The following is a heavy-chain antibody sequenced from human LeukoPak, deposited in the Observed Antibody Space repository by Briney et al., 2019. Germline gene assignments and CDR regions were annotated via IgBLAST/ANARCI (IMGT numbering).Heavy chain of an antibody. D-gene: IGHD4-23*01. V-gene: IGHV1-69*05. J-gene: IGHJ6*03. CDR2: IIPIFGTA. CDR3: ATGWDGGNSYYYYMDV. Sequence: SVKVSCKASGGTFSSYAISWVRQAPGQGLEWMGGIIPIFGTANYAQKFQGRVTITTDESTSTAYMELSSLRSEDTAVYYCATGWDGGNSYYYYMDVWGKGTTVTVSS. CDR1: GGTFSSYA.